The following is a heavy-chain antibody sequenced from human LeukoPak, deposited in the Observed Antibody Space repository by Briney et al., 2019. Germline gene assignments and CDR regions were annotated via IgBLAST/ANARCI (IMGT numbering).Heavy chain of an antibody. CDR3: ARDIYVWGSYRSEDWFDP. D-gene: IGHD3-16*02. J-gene: IGHJ5*02. V-gene: IGHV4-4*07. CDR1: GGSISSYY. Sequence: SETLSLTCTVSGGSISSYYWSWIRQPAGKGLEWIGRIYTSGSTNCNPSLKSRVTMSVDTSKNQFSLKLSSVTAADTAVYYCARDIYVWGSYRSEDWFDPWGQGTLVTVSS. CDR2: IYTSGST.